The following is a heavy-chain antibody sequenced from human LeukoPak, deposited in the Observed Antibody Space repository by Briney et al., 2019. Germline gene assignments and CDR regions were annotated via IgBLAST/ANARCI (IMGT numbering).Heavy chain of an antibody. Sequence: GGSLRLYCAASGFTFDDYAMHWVRQAPGKGLEWVSGISWNSGSIGYADSVKGRFTISRDNAKNSLYPQMNSLRAEDTALYYCAKGGGAYYYYGMDVWGQGTTVTVSS. J-gene: IGHJ6*02. CDR3: AKGGGAYYYYGMDV. V-gene: IGHV3-9*01. CDR1: GFTFDDYA. D-gene: IGHD4-17*01. CDR2: ISWNSGSI.